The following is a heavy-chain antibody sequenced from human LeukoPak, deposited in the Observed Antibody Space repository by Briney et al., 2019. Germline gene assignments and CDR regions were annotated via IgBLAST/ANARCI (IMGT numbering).Heavy chain of an antibody. J-gene: IGHJ1*01. CDR1: GGSISSGSYY. Sequence: PSETLSLTCTVSGGSISSGSYYWSWIRQPAGKGLEWIGRIYTSGSTNYNPSLKSRVTISVDTSKNEFSLKLSSVTAADTAVYYCARTHCGGDCYHYFQHWGQGTLLTVSS. CDR2: IYTSGST. V-gene: IGHV4-61*02. CDR3: ARTHCGGDCYHYFQH. D-gene: IGHD2-21*01.